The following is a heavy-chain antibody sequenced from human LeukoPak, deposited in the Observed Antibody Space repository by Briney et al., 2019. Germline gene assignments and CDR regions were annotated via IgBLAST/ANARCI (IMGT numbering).Heavy chain of an antibody. V-gene: IGHV3-23*01. D-gene: IGHD4-17*01. CDR1: GFTFSSYA. CDR2: IRDSGSGT. Sequence: GGSLRLSCAASGFTFSSYAMSWVRQSPGKGLEWVSSIRDSGSGTYYADSMKGRFTISRDNSKNTLYLQMNSLRVEDTAVYYCAKNDYGFWFDPWGQGTLVTVSS. CDR3: AKNDYGFWFDP. J-gene: IGHJ5*02.